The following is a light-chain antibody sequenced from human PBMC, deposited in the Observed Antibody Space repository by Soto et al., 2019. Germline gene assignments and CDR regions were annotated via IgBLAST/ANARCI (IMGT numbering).Light chain of an antibody. CDR1: QSVSSN. CDR2: DAS. V-gene: IGKV3-15*01. J-gene: IGKJ1*01. Sequence: EIVMTQSPATLSVSPGERATLSCRASQSVSSNLAWYQQKPGQAPRLLIYDASTRATGIPVRFSGSGSGTEFTLTISILQSEDFAVYYCQLYNNWPLSWTFGQGAKVEIK. CDR3: QLYNNWPLSWT.